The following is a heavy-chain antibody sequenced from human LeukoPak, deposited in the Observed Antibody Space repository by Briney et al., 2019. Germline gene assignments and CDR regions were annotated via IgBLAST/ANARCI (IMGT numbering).Heavy chain of an antibody. CDR3: ARNYYGSGSLYYYGMDV. V-gene: IGHV4-59*01. J-gene: IGHJ6*02. CDR2: IYYSGST. D-gene: IGHD3-10*01. Sequence: XWXRXXXGKGLEXIGYIYYSGSTNYNPSLKSRVTISVDTSKNQFSLKLSSVTAADTAVYYCARNYYGSGSLYYYGMDVWGQGTTVTVSS.